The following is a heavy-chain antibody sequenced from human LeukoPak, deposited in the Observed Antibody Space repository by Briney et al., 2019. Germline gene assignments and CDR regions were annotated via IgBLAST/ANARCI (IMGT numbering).Heavy chain of an antibody. CDR3: ARQMPSWGYYYDSSGYYDY. D-gene: IGHD3-22*01. Sequence: PSETLSLTCAVYGGSFSGYYWSWIRQPPGKGLEWIGEINHSGSTNYNPSLKSRVTISVDTSKNQFSLKLSSVTAADTAVYYCARQMPSWGYYYDSSGYYDYWGQGTLVTVSS. CDR1: GGSFSGYY. CDR2: INHSGST. V-gene: IGHV4-34*01. J-gene: IGHJ4*02.